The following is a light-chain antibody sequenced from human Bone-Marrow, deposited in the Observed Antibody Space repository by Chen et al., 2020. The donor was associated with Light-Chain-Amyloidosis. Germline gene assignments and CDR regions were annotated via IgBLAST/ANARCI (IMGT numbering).Light chain of an antibody. CDR1: NIGSTS. V-gene: IGLV3-21*02. CDR2: DDS. J-gene: IGLJ3*02. Sequence: SYVLTQPSSVSVAPGQTATIACGGNNIGSTSVHWYQQTPGQAPLLVVYDDSDRPSGIPERLSGSNSGKRATLTSSRVGAGDEADYYCQVWDRSSDRPVFGGGTKLTVL. CDR3: QVWDRSSDRPV.